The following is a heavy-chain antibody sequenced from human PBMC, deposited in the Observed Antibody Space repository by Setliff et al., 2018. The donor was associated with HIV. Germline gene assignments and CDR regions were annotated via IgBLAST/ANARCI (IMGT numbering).Heavy chain of an antibody. V-gene: IGHV4-34*01. Sequence: NPSETLSLTGAVYGGSLSGYYWSWVRQSPGRGLEWIGEINQSGNTTFNPPLKSRLIISVDTSKSQFSLKLTSVTAADTALYYCARGGCQGYSGSGSFYHRNFDLWGRGTLVTVSS. D-gene: IGHD3-10*01. CDR3: ARGGCQGYSGSGSFYHRNFDL. J-gene: IGHJ2*01. CDR1: GGSLSGYY. CDR2: INQSGNT.